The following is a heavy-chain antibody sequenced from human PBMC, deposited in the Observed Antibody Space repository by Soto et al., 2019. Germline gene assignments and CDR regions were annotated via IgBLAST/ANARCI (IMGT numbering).Heavy chain of an antibody. Sequence: TRTGEDGSCVGYDGRRIRQQPGKGLEWIGEINHSGSTNYNPSLKSRVTISVDTSKNQFSLKLSSVTAADTAVYYCARGDDSTNVAYWGQGTLVTVSS. J-gene: IGHJ1*01. V-gene: IGHV4-34*01. CDR1: DGSCVGYD. D-gene: IGHD3-22*01. CDR2: INHSGST. CDR3: ARGDDSTNVAY.